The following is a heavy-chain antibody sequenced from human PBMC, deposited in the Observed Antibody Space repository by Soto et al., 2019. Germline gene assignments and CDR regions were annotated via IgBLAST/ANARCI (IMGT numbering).Heavy chain of an antibody. D-gene: IGHD3-16*02. CDR2: ISGSGGST. J-gene: IGHJ4*02. CDR1: GFTFSSYA. CDR3: AKDNVWGSYLHLGY. V-gene: IGHV3-23*01. Sequence: GGSLRLSCAASGFTFSSYAMSWVRQAPGKGLEWVSAISGSGGSTYYADSVKGRFTISRDNSKNTLYLQMNSLRAEDTAVYYWAKDNVWGSYLHLGYWGQGTLVTVSS.